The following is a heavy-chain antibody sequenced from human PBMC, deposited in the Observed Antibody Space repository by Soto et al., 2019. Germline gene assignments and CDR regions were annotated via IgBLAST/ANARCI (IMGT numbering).Heavy chain of an antibody. CDR1: GFSFDEYD. D-gene: IGHD6-13*01. CDR3: ARGPIAAVRFWYLDV. J-gene: IGHJ6*03. V-gene: IGHV3-20*04. Sequence: GGSLRLSCVASGFSFDEYDLSWVRQAPGKGLEWVSTINWNGGSTTYADSVKGRFTISRDNAKNSLYLQMNSLGAEDTALYYCARGPIAAVRFWYLDVWGKGTTVTVSS. CDR2: INWNGGST.